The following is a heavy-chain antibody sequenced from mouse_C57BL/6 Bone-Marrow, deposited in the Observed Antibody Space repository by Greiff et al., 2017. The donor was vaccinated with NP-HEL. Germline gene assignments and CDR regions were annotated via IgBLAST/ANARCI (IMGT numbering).Heavy chain of an antibody. Sequence: VKLQESGPGLVQPSQSLSITCTVSGFSLTSYGVHWVRQSPGKGLEWLGVIWSGGSTDYNAAFISRLSISKDNSKSQVFFKMNSLQADDTAIYYCARGAWRYFDVWGTGTTVTVSS. CDR3: ARGAWRYFDV. V-gene: IGHV2-2*01. J-gene: IGHJ1*03. D-gene: IGHD3-1*01. CDR1: GFSLTSYG. CDR2: IWSGGST.